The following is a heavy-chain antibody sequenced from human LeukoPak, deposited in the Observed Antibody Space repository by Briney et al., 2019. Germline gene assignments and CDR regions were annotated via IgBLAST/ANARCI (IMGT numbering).Heavy chain of an antibody. CDR2: IYTSGST. V-gene: IGHV4-4*07. J-gene: IGHJ3*02. CDR1: GGSISSYY. CDR3: ARDYSGCSGYGDAFDI. D-gene: IGHD5-12*01. Sequence: SETLSLTCTVSGGSISSYYWSWIRQPAGKGLEWIGRIYTSGSTNYNPSLKSRVTMSVDTSKNQFSLKLSSVTAADTAVYYCARDYSGCSGYGDAFDIWGQGTMVTVSS.